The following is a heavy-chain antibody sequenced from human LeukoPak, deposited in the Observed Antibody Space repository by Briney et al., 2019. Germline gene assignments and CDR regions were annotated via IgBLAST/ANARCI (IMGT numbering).Heavy chain of an antibody. D-gene: IGHD6-19*01. CDR3: ARVNGFSSGASPYPDY. J-gene: IGHJ4*02. V-gene: IGHV4-4*02. Sequence: SGTLSLTCAVSGGSISSSNWWSWVRQPPGKGLEWIGEIYHSGSTNYNPSLKSRVTISVDKSKNQFSLKLSSVTAADTAVYYCARVNGFSSGASPYPDYWGQGTLVTVSS. CDR2: IYHSGST. CDR1: GGSISSSNW.